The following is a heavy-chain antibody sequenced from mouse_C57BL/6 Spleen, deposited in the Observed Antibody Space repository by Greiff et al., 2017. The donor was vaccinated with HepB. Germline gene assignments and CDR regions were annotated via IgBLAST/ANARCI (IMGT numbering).Heavy chain of an antibody. CDR1: GYTFTDYE. D-gene: IGHD1-1*01. CDR2: IDPETGGT. J-gene: IGHJ3*01. CDR3: TRDGNYYGSFAY. Sequence: VQLQQSGAELVRPGASVTLSCKASGYTFTDYEMHWVKQTPVHGLEWNGAIDPETGGTAYNQKFKGKAILTADKSSSTAYMELRSLTSEDSAVYYCTRDGNYYGSFAYWGQGTLVTVSA. V-gene: IGHV1-15*01.